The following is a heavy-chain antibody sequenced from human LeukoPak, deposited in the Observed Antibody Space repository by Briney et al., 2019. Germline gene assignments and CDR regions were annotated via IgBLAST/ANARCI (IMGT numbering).Heavy chain of an antibody. V-gene: IGHV4-59*08. J-gene: IGHJ4*02. D-gene: IGHD6-19*01. CDR1: GGSISSYY. Sequence: PSETLSLTCTVSGGSISSYYWSWIRQPPGKGLEWIGYIYYTGSTNYNPSLKSRVTISVDTSKNQFSLKLSSVTAADTAVYYCAGIAVAGLTFDYWGQGTLVTVSS. CDR3: AGIAVAGLTFDY. CDR2: IYYTGST.